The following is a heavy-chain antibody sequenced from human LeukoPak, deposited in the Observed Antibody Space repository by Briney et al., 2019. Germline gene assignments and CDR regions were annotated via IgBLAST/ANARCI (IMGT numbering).Heavy chain of an antibody. CDR3: ARAASSGSYYLYYYYYMDV. V-gene: IGHV1-2*02. J-gene: IGHJ6*03. CDR1: GYTFTGYY. CDR2: INPNSGGT. D-gene: IGHD1-26*01. Sequence: ASVKVSCKASGYTFTGYYMHWVRQAPGQGLEWMGWINPNSGGTNYAQKFQGRVTMTRDTPISTAYMELSRLRADDTAVYYCARAASSGSYYLYYYYYMDVWGKGTTVTVSS.